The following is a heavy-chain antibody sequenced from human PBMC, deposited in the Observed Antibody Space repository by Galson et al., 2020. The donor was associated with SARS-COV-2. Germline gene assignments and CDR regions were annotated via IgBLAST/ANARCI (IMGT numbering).Heavy chain of an antibody. CDR1: GGSISTSSDY. CDR2: IPYTGST. J-gene: IGHJ6*03. Sequence: SETLSLTCTVSGGSISTSSDYWGWIRQPPGKGLEWIGTIPYTGSTYYNPSLKSRVIISVDTSKNQFSLTLSSVTAADTGVYYCARRKYYNYYMDVWGKGTTVTISS. V-gene: IGHV4-39*01. CDR3: ARRKYYNYYMDV.